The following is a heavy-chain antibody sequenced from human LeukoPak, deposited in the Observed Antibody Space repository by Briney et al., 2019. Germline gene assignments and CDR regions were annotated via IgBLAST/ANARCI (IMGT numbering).Heavy chain of an antibody. V-gene: IGHV3-23*01. CDR3: TRGMDHINYAWFDP. CDR1: GFTFSSYA. D-gene: IGHD4-11*01. Sequence: GGSLRLSCAASGFTFSSYAMSWVRQAPGKGLEWVSAISGSGGSTYYADSVKGRFTISRDNSKNTLYLQMNSLRVEDTAVYYCTRGMDHINYAWFDPWGQGTLVIVSS. J-gene: IGHJ5*02. CDR2: ISGSGGST.